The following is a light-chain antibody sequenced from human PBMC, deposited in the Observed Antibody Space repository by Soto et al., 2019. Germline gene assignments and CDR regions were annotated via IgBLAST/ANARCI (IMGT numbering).Light chain of an antibody. CDR2: DAS. J-gene: IGKJ1*01. CDR1: QSISSNY. V-gene: IGKV3-20*01. Sequence: EIALTQSPGTLSLSPGERATLSCRASQSISSNYLAWYQQTPGQAPRLLIYDASSRAAGIPDRFSGSGSGTDFTLTISRLEHEDFGVYYCQQYGGLPRMFGQGTKVEIK. CDR3: QQYGGLPRM.